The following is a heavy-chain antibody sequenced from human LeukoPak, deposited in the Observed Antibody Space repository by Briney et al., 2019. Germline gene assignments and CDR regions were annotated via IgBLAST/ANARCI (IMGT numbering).Heavy chain of an antibody. CDR1: GFDFSDHY. Sequence: GGSLRLSCAASGFDFSDHYMSWVRQAPGKGLEWVSHISSSGDSTYYADSVKGRFTISRDNSKSTLYLQMNSLRAEDTAVYYCAKIPWGGYMDVWGKGTTVTVSS. J-gene: IGHJ6*03. D-gene: IGHD7-27*01. CDR3: AKIPWGGYMDV. CDR2: ISSSGDST. V-gene: IGHV3-23*01.